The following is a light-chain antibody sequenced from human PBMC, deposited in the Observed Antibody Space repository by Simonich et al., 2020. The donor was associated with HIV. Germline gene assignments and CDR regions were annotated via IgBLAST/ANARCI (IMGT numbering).Light chain of an antibody. CDR2: DTS. J-gene: IGLJ2*01. V-gene: IGLV7-46*01. Sequence: QAVVTQEPSLTVSPGGTFTLTFGSSTGAVTSGHYPSWFQQKPGQAPRQLIYDTSNKPSWTPARFAGSRLGGKAALTLSGAQPENEAEYYCLLSYSGARVFGGGTKLTVL. CDR3: LLSYSGARV. CDR1: TGAVTSGHY.